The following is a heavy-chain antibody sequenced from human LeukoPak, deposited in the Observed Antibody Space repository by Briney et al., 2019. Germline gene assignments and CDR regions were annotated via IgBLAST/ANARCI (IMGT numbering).Heavy chain of an antibody. CDR2: IYYSGST. V-gene: IGHV4-39*01. Sequence: SETLSXTCTVSGXSXSSSSYYWGWXRQPPGKGLEWIGSIYYSGSTYYNPSLKSRVTISVGTPKNQFSLKLSSVTAADTAVYYCARQGWYSSGWYYYFDYWDQGTLVTVSS. D-gene: IGHD6-19*01. J-gene: IGHJ4*02. CDR1: GXSXSSSSYY. CDR3: ARQGWYSSGWYYYFDY.